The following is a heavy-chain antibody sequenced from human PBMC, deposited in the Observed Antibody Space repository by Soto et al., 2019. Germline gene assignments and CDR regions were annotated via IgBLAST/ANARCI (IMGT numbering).Heavy chain of an antibody. V-gene: IGHV4-59*01. CDR3: ARVSVMAVAAQKWSFDY. J-gene: IGHJ4*02. D-gene: IGHD6-19*01. CDR2: IYYSGST. Sequence: SETLSLTCTISGGSISSYYWSWIRQPPGKGLEWIGYIYYSGSTNYNPSLKSRVTISVDTSKNQFSLKLSSVTAADTAVYYCARVSVMAVAAQKWSFDYWGQGTLVTVS. CDR1: GGSISSYY.